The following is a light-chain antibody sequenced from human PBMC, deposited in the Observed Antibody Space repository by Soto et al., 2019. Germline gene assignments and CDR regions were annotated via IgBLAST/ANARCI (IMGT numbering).Light chain of an antibody. V-gene: IGKV3-15*01. J-gene: IGKJ4*01. CDR3: QQDNEGPLT. CDR1: ESVSTN. Sequence: EIVMTQSPATLSVSPGERATISCRASESVSTNLAWYQQKFGQAPRLLIYHASTRATGIPARFSGSGSGTELTLTISSLQSEDFAIYYCQQDNEGPLTFGGGTKGEIK. CDR2: HAS.